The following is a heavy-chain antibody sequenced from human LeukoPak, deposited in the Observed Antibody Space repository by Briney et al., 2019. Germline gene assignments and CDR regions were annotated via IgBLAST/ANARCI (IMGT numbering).Heavy chain of an antibody. V-gene: IGHV1-69*05. CDR2: IIPIFGTT. Sequence: SVKVSCKASGDTFSSYAISWVRQAPGQGLEWMGGIIPIFGTTNYAQKFQGRVTITTDESTSTAYMELSSLRSEDTAVYYCALGLGYCTNGVCTGDACDIWGQETMVTVSS. CDR1: GDTFSSYA. D-gene: IGHD2-8*01. CDR3: ALGLGYCTNGVCTGDACDI. J-gene: IGHJ3*02.